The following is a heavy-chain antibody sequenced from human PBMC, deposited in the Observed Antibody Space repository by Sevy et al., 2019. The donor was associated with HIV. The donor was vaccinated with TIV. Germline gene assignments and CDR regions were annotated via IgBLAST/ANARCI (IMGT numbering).Heavy chain of an antibody. J-gene: IGHJ6*02. CDR3: AREAVAGRSGPWKADYYYAGMDV. CDR2: IKQDGNEK. V-gene: IGHV3-7*01. D-gene: IGHD6-19*01. Sequence: GGSLRLSCVASGFTFSDYWMTWVRQAPGKGLEWVANIKQDGNEKYYMDSAKGRFTISRHNAKNLVYLQLNGLRAEDTAVYYCAREAVAGRSGPWKADYYYAGMDVWGQGTTVTVSS. CDR1: GFTFSDYW.